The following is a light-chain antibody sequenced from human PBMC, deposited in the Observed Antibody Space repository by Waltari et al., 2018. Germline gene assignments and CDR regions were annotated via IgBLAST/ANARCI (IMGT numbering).Light chain of an antibody. CDR3: MQALQTPLT. CDR2: RVS. V-gene: IGKV2-29*02. J-gene: IGKJ4*01. CDR1: QSLLHSNGNTY. Sequence: DIVMTQTPLSLPVTPGEPASNSCRSSQSLLHSNGNTYLYWYLQKPGQPPRLLIYRVSNRFSGVPDRFSGSGSGTDFTLKISRVEAEDVGVYYCMQALQTPLTFGGGTKVEIK.